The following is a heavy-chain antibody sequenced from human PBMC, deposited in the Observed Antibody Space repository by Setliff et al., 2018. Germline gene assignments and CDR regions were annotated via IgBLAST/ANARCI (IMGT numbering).Heavy chain of an antibody. Sequence: PSETLSLTCTVSGASISSGTYYWAWIRQPPGKGLEWIGRIHYRGTTYSNASLASRLTISVDTAKNQFSLKLSSVTAADTSVYYCARGGTYRYFDYWGQGAQVTVSS. V-gene: IGHV4-39*01. CDR3: ARGGTYRYFDY. D-gene: IGHD3-16*02. CDR1: GASISSGTYY. CDR2: IHYRGTT. J-gene: IGHJ4*02.